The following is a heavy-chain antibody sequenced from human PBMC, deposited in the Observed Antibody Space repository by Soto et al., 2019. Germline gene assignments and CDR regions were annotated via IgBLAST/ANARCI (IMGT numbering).Heavy chain of an antibody. CDR3: AREDWNYVVGFDY. CDR2: IYYSGST. D-gene: IGHD1-7*01. Sequence: SETLSLTCTVSGGSISSGDYYWSWIRQPPGKGLEWIGYIYYSGSTYYNPSLKSRVTISVDTSKNQLSLKLSSVTAADTAVYYCAREDWNYVVGFDYWGQGTLVTVSS. J-gene: IGHJ4*02. V-gene: IGHV4-30-4*01. CDR1: GGSISSGDYY.